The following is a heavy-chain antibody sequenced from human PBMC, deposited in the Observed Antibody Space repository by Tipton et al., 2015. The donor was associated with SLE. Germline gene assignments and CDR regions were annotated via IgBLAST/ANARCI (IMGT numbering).Heavy chain of an antibody. J-gene: IGHJ6*03. D-gene: IGHD2-15*01. CDR1: GDSFSSGSSS. CDR3: VKSVVVVAPRVYCYYMDV. Sequence: TLSLTCTVSGDSFSSGSSSWNWVRQPAGKGLEWIGLIYNSGITNYNPSLQSRVTLSVDMSKNQFSLRLSSVTAADTGVYYCVKSVVVVAPRVYCYYMDVWGKGITVTVS. CDR2: IYNSGIT. V-gene: IGHV4-61*02.